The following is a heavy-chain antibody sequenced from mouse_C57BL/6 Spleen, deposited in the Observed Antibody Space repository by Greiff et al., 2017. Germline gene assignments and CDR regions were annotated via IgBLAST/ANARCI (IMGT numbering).Heavy chain of an antibody. D-gene: IGHD2-3*01. V-gene: IGHV1-15*01. Sequence: VQLQQSGAELVRPGASVTLSCKASGYTFTDYEMHWVKQTPVHGLEWIGAIDPETGGTAYNQKFKGKATLTADKSSSTAYMELRSLTSEDSAVYYCTRDGYPWFAYWGQGTLVTVSA. CDR3: TRDGYPWFAY. J-gene: IGHJ3*01. CDR1: GYTFTDYE. CDR2: IDPETGGT.